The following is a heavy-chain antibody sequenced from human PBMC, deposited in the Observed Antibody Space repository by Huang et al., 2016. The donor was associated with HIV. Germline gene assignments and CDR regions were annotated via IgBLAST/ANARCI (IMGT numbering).Heavy chain of an antibody. J-gene: IGHJ6*02. Sequence: QVQLVQSGAAVKKPGASVTVSCKASGYNFNNYDINWVRQAAGQGLEWMGRVISKSGDTDYAQKFQGRVTISRTTSISTAYMELSSLRSEDTAVYYCVRGGDSVNNLLYHYGMDVWGQGTTVTVSS. CDR2: VISKSGDT. CDR3: VRGGDSVNNLLYHYGMDV. V-gene: IGHV1-8*03. D-gene: IGHD1-26*01. CDR1: GYNFNNYD.